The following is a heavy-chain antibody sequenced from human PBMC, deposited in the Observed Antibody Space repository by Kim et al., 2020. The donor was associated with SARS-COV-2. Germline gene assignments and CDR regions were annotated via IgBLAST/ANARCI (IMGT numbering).Heavy chain of an antibody. CDR2: ISGSGGST. V-gene: IGHV3-23*01. D-gene: IGHD2-15*01. CDR1: GFTFSNYA. Sequence: GGSLRLSCAASGFTFSNYAMSWVRQAPGRGLEWVSAISGSGGSTYYADSVKGRFTISRDNSKNTLYLQMNILRAEDTAVYYCVKERYSSGACGMDVWGQGTTVTVSS. CDR3: VKERYSSGACGMDV. J-gene: IGHJ6*02.